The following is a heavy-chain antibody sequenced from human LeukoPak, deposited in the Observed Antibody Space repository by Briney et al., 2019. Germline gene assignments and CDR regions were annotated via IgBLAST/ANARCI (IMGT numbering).Heavy chain of an antibody. V-gene: IGHV3-23*01. D-gene: IGHD1-14*01. Sequence: PGGSLRLSCAASGFTFNSYALSWVRQAPGKGLEWVSTIGGGGENTYYADSVKGRFTISRDSSKNTMYLHMKSLRAEDTAVYFCAKVLTGSQDYWGQGTLVTVTS. J-gene: IGHJ4*02. CDR3: AKVLTGSQDY. CDR2: IGGGGENT. CDR1: GFTFNSYA.